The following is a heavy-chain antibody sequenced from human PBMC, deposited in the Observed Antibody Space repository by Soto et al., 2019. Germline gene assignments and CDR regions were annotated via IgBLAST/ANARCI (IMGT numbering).Heavy chain of an antibody. V-gene: IGHV3-30*03. J-gene: IGHJ2*01. CDR2: ISYDGSNK. D-gene: IGHD3-3*01. CDR3: ARVKSISGGYYPTYWYFDL. CDR1: GFTFSSYG. Sequence: QVQLVESGGGVVQPGRSLRLSCAASGFTFSSYGMHWVRQAPGKGLEWVAVISYDGSNKYYADSVKGRFTISRDNSKNTLYLQMNSLRAEDTAVYYCARVKSISGGYYPTYWYFDLWGRGTLVTVSS.